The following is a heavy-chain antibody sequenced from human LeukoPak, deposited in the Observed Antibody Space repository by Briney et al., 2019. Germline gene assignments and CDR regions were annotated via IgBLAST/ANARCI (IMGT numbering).Heavy chain of an antibody. V-gene: IGHV3-15*01. D-gene: IGHD1-26*01. CDR1: GFTFSSYA. CDR3: TTDSGGSYHNIFDY. CDR2: IKSKTDGGTT. Sequence: GGSLRLSCAASGFTFSSYAMSWVRQAPGKGLEWVGRIKSKTDGGTTDYAAPVKGRFTISRDDSKNTLYLQMNSLKTEDKAVYYCTTDSGGSYHNIFDYWGQGTLVTVSS. J-gene: IGHJ4*02.